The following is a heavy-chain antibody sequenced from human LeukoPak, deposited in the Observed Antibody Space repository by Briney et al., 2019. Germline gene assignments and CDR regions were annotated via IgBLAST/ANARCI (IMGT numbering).Heavy chain of an antibody. Sequence: SQTLSLTCAISGDSVSSNSAAWNWIRQSPSRGLEWLGRTYYRSKWYNDYAVSVKSRITINPDTSKNQFSLQLNSVTPEDTAVYYCARDGRPGRQWPLGGPDAFDIWGQGTMVTVSS. CDR3: ARDGRPGRQWPLGGPDAFDI. CDR1: GDSVSSNSAA. D-gene: IGHD6-19*01. V-gene: IGHV6-1*01. CDR2: TYYRSKWYN. J-gene: IGHJ3*02.